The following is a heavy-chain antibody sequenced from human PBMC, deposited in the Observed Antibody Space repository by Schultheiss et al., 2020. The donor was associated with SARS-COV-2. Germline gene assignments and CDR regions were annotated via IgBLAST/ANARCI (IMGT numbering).Heavy chain of an antibody. CDR3: ATRRSSWSTNNDY. Sequence: GGSLRLSCAASGFTFSSYAMSWVRQAPGKGLEWVSAISGSGGSTYYADFVKGRFTISRDNSKNTLYLQMNSLRAEDTAVYYCATRRSSWSTNNDYWGQGTLVTVSS. V-gene: IGHV3-23*01. J-gene: IGHJ4*02. CDR2: ISGSGGST. D-gene: IGHD6-19*01. CDR1: GFTFSSYA.